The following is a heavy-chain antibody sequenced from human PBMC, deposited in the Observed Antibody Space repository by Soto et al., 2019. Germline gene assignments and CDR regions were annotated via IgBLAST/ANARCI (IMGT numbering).Heavy chain of an antibody. V-gene: IGHV4-30-2*01. CDR3: ARVPSP. CDR1: GGSISSGGYS. CDR2: IYHSGST. J-gene: IGHJ5*02. Sequence: QLQLQESGSGLVKPSQTLSLTCAVSGGSISSGGYSWSGIRQPPGKGLGWIGYIYHSGSTYYNPSLKSGVNISVDRSKNQFSLTLTSVTAADTAVYSCARVPSPWGQGTLVTVSS.